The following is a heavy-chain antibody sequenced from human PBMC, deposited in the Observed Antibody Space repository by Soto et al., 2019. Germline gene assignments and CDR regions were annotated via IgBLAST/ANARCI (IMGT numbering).Heavy chain of an antibody. Sequence: QVQLVQSGAEVKKPGSSVKVSCKASGGTFSSYAISWVRHAPGQGLEWMGGIIPIFGTANYAQKFQGRVKITADESTSTAYMELSSLRSEDTAVYYCARWLSPIYGMDVWGQGTTVTVSS. CDR1: GGTFSSYA. J-gene: IGHJ6*02. D-gene: IGHD5-12*01. V-gene: IGHV1-69*12. CDR2: IIPIFGTA. CDR3: ARWLSPIYGMDV.